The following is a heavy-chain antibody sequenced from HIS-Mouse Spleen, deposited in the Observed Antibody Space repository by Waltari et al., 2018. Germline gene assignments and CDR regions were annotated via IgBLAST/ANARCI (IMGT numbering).Heavy chain of an antibody. Sequence: QLQLQESGPGLVKPSETLSLTCTVSGGSISSSSYYWGWIRQPPGKGLEWIGSIYYSGGTYYNPSLSGRVTISVDTSKNQFSLKLGSVTAADTAVYYCARQVLLWFGDSYYFDYWGQGTLVTVSS. CDR3: ARQVLLWFGDSYYFDY. D-gene: IGHD3-10*01. J-gene: IGHJ4*02. CDR1: GGSISSSSYY. CDR2: IYYSGGT. V-gene: IGHV4-39*01.